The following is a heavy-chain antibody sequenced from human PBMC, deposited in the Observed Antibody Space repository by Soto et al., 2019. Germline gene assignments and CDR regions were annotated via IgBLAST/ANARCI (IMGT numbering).Heavy chain of an antibody. V-gene: IGHV1-69*13. CDR2: IIPIFGTA. CDR1: GGTFSSYA. Sequence: ASVKVSCKASGGTFSSYAISWVRQAPGQGLEWMGGIIPIFGTANYAQKFQGRVTITADESTSTAYMELSSLRSEDTAVYYCAAKGSSSSVYYYGMDVWGQGTTVTVSS. CDR3: AAKGSSSSVYYYGMDV. D-gene: IGHD6-6*01. J-gene: IGHJ6*02.